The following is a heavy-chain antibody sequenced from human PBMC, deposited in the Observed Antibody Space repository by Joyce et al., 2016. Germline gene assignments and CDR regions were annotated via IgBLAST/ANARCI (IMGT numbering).Heavy chain of an antibody. CDR1: GFTLTTAW. Sequence: EVQLVESGGGLVNPGGSLRLSCGASGFTLTTAWMNWFRQAPGKGRQWVGRIRSRNDGATIDYAAPVKGRFTISRDDSRNIQYLQMTSLITEDTAVYYCTTDLPGLDAQPIDFWGQGTLVTVSS. CDR3: TTDLPGLDAQPIDF. V-gene: IGHV3-15*01. J-gene: IGHJ4*02. D-gene: IGHD1-1*01. CDR2: IRSRNDGATI.